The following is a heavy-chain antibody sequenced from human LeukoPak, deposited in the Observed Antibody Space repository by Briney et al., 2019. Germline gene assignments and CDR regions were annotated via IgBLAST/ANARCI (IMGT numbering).Heavy chain of an antibody. CDR2: VNHSGST. V-gene: IGHV4-34*01. J-gene: IGHJ5*02. CDR3: ARGPITTVTIRWFDP. Sequence: SETLTLTCAVYGGSFSGYYWSWVRQPPGKGLEWIGEVNHSGSTNYNPSLKSRVTISVDTSKNQFSLKLSSVTAADTAVYYCARGPITTVTIRWFDPWGQRTLVTVSS. D-gene: IGHD4-17*01. CDR1: GGSFSGYY.